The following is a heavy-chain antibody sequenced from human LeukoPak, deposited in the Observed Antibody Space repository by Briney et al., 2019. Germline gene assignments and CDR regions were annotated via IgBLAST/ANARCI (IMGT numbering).Heavy chain of an antibody. J-gene: IGHJ6*03. CDR1: GFTFSSYS. Sequence: GGSLRLSCAASGFTFSSYSMNWVRQAPGKGLEWVSSISSSSSYIYYADSVKGRFTISGDNAKNSLYLQMNSLRAEDTAVYYCARDRIAAAKYLGMDVWGKGTTVTVSS. CDR2: ISSSSSYI. V-gene: IGHV3-21*01. D-gene: IGHD6-13*01. CDR3: ARDRIAAAKYLGMDV.